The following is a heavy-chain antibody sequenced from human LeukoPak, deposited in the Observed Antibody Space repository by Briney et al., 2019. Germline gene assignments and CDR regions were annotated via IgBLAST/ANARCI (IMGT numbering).Heavy chain of an antibody. V-gene: IGHV5-51*01. Sequence: GESLKISCKGSGYSFTSYWIGWVRQMPGKGLEWMGIIYPGDSDTRCSPSFQGQVTISANKSISTAYLQWSSLKASDTAMYYCARLSEDFWSGYSFFDYWGQGTLVTVSS. J-gene: IGHJ4*02. CDR2: IYPGDSDT. D-gene: IGHD3-3*01. CDR3: ARLSEDFWSGYSFFDY. CDR1: GYSFTSYW.